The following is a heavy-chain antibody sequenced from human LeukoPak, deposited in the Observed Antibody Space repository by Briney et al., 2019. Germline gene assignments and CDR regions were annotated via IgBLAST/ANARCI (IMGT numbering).Heavy chain of an antibody. J-gene: IGHJ4*02. D-gene: IGHD3-10*01. CDR3: ARLYYYGSGSFSQYYFDY. CDR1: GGSISSYY. V-gene: IGHV4-4*07. Sequence: NPSETLSLTCTVSGGSISSYYWSWIRQPAGKGLEWIGRTYTSGSTNYNPSLKSRVTMSVDTSKNQFSLKLSSVTAADTAVYYCARLYYYGSGSFSQYYFDYWGQGTLVTVSS. CDR2: TYTSGST.